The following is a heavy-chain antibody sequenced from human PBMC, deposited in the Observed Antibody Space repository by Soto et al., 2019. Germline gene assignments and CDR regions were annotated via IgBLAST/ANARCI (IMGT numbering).Heavy chain of an antibody. CDR1: GFIFSDYY. Sequence: KTGGSLRLSCAASGFIFSDYYMSWVRQAPGKGLECLAYLSGSGNTIYYADSVQARFTISRDNTKKSLYLQMDGLRAEDTALYYCATYTSPYTSGSFDHWGQGTLVTVSS. J-gene: IGHJ4*02. D-gene: IGHD3-10*01. CDR2: LSGSGNTI. CDR3: ATYTSPYTSGSFDH. V-gene: IGHV3-11*01.